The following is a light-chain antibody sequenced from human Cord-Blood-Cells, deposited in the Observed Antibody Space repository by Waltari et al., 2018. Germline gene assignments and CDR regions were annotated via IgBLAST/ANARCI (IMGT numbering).Light chain of an antibody. CDR1: QCISSY. CDR3: QQYYSYPS. V-gene: IGKV1-8*01. Sequence: AIRMTQSPSSFSASTGDRVTITCRASQCISSYLAWYQQKPGKAPKLLIYAASTLQSGVPSRFSGSGSGTDFTLTISCLQSEDFATYYCQQYYSYPSFGPGTKVDIK. CDR2: AAS. J-gene: IGKJ3*01.